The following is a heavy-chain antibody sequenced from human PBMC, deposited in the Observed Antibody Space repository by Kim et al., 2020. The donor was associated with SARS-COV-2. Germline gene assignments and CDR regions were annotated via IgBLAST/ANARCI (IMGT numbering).Heavy chain of an antibody. CDR2: VYHRGST. CDR1: GGSISTYF. V-gene: IGHV4-59*08. CDR3: AGHRIRGYPSSHFYY. J-gene: IGHJ4*02. D-gene: IGHD5-12*01. Sequence: SETLSFTCTVSGGSISTYFWSWLRQPPGKGLEGIAYVYHRGSTDNNPSLNGRVTTSVDTSSNQFSLKLTSVNAADTAVYYCAGHRIRGYPSSHFYYWGQGTLVIVSA.